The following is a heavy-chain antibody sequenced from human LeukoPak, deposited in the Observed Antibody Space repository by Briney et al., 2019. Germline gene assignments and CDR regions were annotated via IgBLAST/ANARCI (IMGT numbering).Heavy chain of an antibody. D-gene: IGHD3-10*01. CDR1: GFTFGSYD. Sequence: GGSLRLSCAASGFTFGSYDIHWIRQAPGKGLEWVALISYDGSDTHYGDSVRGRFTISRDNSKSTLSLQMNSLRPEDTAVYYCAREGSKIGSGRNRYYYTGMDVWGKGTTVTVSS. CDR3: AREGSKIGSGRNRYYYTGMDV. J-gene: IGHJ6*04. V-gene: IGHV3-30*03. CDR2: ISYDGSDT.